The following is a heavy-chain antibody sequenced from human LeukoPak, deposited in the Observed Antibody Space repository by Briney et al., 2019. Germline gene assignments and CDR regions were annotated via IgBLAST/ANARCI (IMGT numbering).Heavy chain of an antibody. CDR3: AKWLGYYDSSGPGN. CDR2: VSYDGGHK. Sequence: GGSLRLSFAGSGFTFSSYAMHWVRQAPGEGLEWVSVVSYDGGHKFYAESVKGRFTISRDTSTNTLYLQMNSLRAEDTAVYYCAKWLGYYDSSGPGNWGQGTLVTVSS. V-gene: IGHV3-30*04. J-gene: IGHJ4*02. CDR1: GFTFSSYA. D-gene: IGHD3-22*01.